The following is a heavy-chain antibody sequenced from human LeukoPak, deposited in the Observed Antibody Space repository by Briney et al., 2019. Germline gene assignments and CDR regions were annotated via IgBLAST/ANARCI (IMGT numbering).Heavy chain of an antibody. Sequence: GGSLRLSCAASGFTFSSYSMNWVRQAPGKGLEWVSSISSSSSYIYYADSVKGRFTISRDNAKNSLYLQMNSLRAEDTAVYYCARAGDSSGWYETNYWGQGTLVTVSS. D-gene: IGHD6-19*01. CDR2: ISSSSSYI. CDR1: GFTFSSYS. CDR3: ARAGDSSGWYETNY. J-gene: IGHJ4*02. V-gene: IGHV3-21*01.